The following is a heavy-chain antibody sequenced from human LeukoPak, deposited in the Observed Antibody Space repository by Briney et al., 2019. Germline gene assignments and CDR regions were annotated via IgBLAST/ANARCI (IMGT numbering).Heavy chain of an antibody. J-gene: IGHJ3*02. CDR3: ARISRTYGSGSYVDDAFDI. Sequence: GGSLRLSCAASGFTFSSYGMHWVRQAPGKGLEWVAVIWYDGSNKYYADSVKGRFTISRDNSKNTLYLQMNSLRAEDTAVYYCARISRTYGSGSYVDDAFDIWGQGTMVTVSS. D-gene: IGHD3-10*01. V-gene: IGHV3-33*01. CDR1: GFTFSSYG. CDR2: IWYDGSNK.